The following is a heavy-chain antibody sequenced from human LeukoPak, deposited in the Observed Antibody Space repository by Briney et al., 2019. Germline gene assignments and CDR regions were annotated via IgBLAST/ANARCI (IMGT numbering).Heavy chain of an antibody. CDR1: GYTFTGYY. J-gene: IGHJ4*02. CDR3: ARDRNGRSAVAGDY. CDR2: ISTNTGGT. V-gene: IGHV1-2*02. Sequence: GSVKVSCASSGYTFTGYYMHWVRQAPRQGLEWMGWISTNTGGTNYAQNFKGRVTMTRDASISTAYMELSSLISEDTAVYYCARDRNGRSAVAGDYWGQGTLVTVSS. D-gene: IGHD2-15*01.